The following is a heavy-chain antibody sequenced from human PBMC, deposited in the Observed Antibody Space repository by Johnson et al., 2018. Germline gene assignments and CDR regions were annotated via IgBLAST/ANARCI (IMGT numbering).Heavy chain of an antibody. CDR2: INPSGGST. J-gene: IGHJ4*02. CDR1: GYSFTSYN. D-gene: IGHD2-21*01. CDR3: AGGGGWLMDY. Sequence: QVQLVQSGAEVKKPGASMKVSCKTSGYSFTSYNMHWVRQAPGQGLEWMGMINPSGGSTTYAQKFQGRVTMTRDTSTTPVYMELSRLASEDTAVYYCAGGGGWLMDYWGQGTLVTVSS. V-gene: IGHV1-46*01.